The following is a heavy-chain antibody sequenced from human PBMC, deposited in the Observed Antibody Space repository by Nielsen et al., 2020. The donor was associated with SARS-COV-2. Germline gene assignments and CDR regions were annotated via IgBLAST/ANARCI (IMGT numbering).Heavy chain of an antibody. CDR1: GYTFTKYG. D-gene: IGHD3-22*01. J-gene: IGHJ5*02. CDR2: ISGNSHSA. CDR3: ASSAPPSGFNWFDP. V-gene: IGHV1-18*04. Sequence: ASVKVSCKASGYTFTKYGISWVRQAPGQGLEWMGWISGNSHSAKYVKKFLGRVIMTTDTSTSTAYLEVRSLRSDDTAVYYCASSAPPSGFNWFDPWGQGTLVTVSS.